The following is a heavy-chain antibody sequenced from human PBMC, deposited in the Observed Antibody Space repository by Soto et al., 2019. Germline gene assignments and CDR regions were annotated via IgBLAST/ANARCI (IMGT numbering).Heavy chain of an antibody. V-gene: IGHV3-73*01. CDR3: TRDPRNYYDSIGSANWFDP. Sequence: GGSLRLSCAASGFTFSGSAMHWVRQASGKGLEWVGRIRSKSNSYATAYAASVKGRFTISRDDSKDTAYLQMNSLKTEDTAVYYCTRDPRNYYDSIGSANWFDPWGQGTLVTVSS. J-gene: IGHJ5*02. CDR2: IRSKSNSYAT. D-gene: IGHD3-22*01. CDR1: GFTFSGSA.